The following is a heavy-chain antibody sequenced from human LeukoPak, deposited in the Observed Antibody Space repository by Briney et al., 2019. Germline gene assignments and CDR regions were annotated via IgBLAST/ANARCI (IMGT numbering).Heavy chain of an antibody. J-gene: IGHJ4*02. V-gene: IGHV4-4*02. CDR2: IYHSGST. CDR3: ARSEGVYSYGYPFDY. D-gene: IGHD5-18*01. Sequence: SGTLSLTCAVSGGSISSSNWWSWVRQPPGQGLEWIGEIYHSGSTNYNPSLKSRVTISVDKSRNQFSLKLSSVTAADTAVYYCARSEGVYSYGYPFDYWGQGTLVTVSS. CDR1: GGSISSSNW.